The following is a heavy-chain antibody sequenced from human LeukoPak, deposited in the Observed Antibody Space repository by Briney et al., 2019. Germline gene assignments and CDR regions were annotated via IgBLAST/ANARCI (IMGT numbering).Heavy chain of an antibody. CDR1: GFTFSSYS. CDR2: ISSSSSYI. D-gene: IGHD3-22*01. Sequence: GGSLRLSCAASGFTFSSYSMSWVRQAPGKGLEWVSSISSSSSYIYYADSVKGRFTISRDNAKNSLYLQMNSLRAEDTAVYYCVAPYYYDSSGYYYGFDYWGQGTLVTVSS. V-gene: IGHV3-21*01. J-gene: IGHJ4*02. CDR3: VAPYYYDSSGYYYGFDY.